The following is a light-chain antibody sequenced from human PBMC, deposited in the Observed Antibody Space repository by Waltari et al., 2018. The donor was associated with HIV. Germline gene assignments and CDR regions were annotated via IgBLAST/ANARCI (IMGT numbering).Light chain of an antibody. CDR3: AAWDSSLTVGM. J-gene: IGLJ3*02. V-gene: IGLV1-47*01. CDR2: RNN. Sequence: QSVLTQPPSASGTPGQRVTISCSGSSSNIGSYYVYWYQQLPGTAPKLLIYRNNQRPSGVPDRFSGSKSGTSASLAISGLRSEDEADYYCAAWDSSLTVGMFGGGTKLTVL. CDR1: SSNIGSYY.